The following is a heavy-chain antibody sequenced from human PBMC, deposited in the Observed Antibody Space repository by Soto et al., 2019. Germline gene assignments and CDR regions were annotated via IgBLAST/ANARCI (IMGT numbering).Heavy chain of an antibody. CDR3: ATGGYYGSGSYWYYYYYGMDV. V-gene: IGHV4-34*01. CDR2: INHSGST. CDR1: GGSFSGYY. D-gene: IGHD3-10*01. J-gene: IGHJ6*02. Sequence: SETLSLTCAVYGGSFSGYYWSWIRQPPGKGLEWIGEINHSGSTNYNPSLKSRVTISVDTSKNQFSMKLSSVTAADTAVYYCATGGYYGSGSYWYYYYYGMDVWGQGTTVT.